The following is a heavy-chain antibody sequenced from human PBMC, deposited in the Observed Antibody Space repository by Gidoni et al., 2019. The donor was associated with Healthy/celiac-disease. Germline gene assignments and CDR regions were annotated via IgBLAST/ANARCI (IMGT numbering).Heavy chain of an antibody. V-gene: IGHV4-39*01. J-gene: IGHJ4*02. CDR2: IYYSGST. CDR1: GGSISSSSYY. CDR3: ARSYGYTDY. Sequence: QLQLQESGPGLVKPSETLSLTCTVSGGSISSSSYYWGWIRQPPGKGLEWIGSIYYSGSTYYNPSLKSRVTIAVDTSKNQFSRKLSPVTAADTAVYYCARSYGYTDYWGQGTLVTVSS. D-gene: IGHD5-12*01.